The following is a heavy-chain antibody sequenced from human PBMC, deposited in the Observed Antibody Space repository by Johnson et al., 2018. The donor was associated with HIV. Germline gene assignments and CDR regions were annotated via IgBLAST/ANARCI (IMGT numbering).Heavy chain of an antibody. CDR3: VQGDYYYDRRGAFDI. CDR2: IYSGGST. J-gene: IGHJ3*02. Sequence: QEQLVESGGGVVQPGRSLRLSCAASGFTFSSYAMHWVRQAPGKGLEWVAVIYSGGSTYYADSVKGRFTISRDNAKNSLFLQMNSLRAEDSALYYCVQGDYYYDRRGAFDIWGQGTVVTVSS. V-gene: IGHV3-NL1*01. CDR1: GFTFSSYA. D-gene: IGHD3-22*01.